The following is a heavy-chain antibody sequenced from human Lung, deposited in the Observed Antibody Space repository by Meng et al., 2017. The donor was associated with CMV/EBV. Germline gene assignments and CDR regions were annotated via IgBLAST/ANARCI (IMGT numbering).Heavy chain of an antibody. CDR2: INSISTFI. V-gene: IGHV3-21*01. CDR1: GLTVRNNY. CDR3: VRDRLGGRLFDY. J-gene: IGHJ4*02. Sequence: GESXKISXAASGLTVRNNYMTWVRQAPGKGLEWVSYINSISTFIYYADSVKGRFTISRDNAKNSLYLHMSRLRAEDTAVYYCVRDRLGGRLFDYWGQGSLVTVSS. D-gene: IGHD2-15*01.